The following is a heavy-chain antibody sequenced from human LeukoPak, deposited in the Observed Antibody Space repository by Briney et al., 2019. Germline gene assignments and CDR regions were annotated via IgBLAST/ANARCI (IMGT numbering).Heavy chain of an antibody. V-gene: IGHV4-59*01. CDR3: ARGKAMVRGVITSGYYFDY. Sequence: SETLSLTCTVSGGSITSYYWSWIRQPPGKGLEWIGYIYYSGSTNYNPSLKSRVTISVDTSKSQFSLKLSSVTAADTAVYYCARGKAMVRGVITSGYYFDYWGQGTLVTVSS. J-gene: IGHJ4*02. D-gene: IGHD3-10*01. CDR1: GGSITSYY. CDR2: IYYSGST.